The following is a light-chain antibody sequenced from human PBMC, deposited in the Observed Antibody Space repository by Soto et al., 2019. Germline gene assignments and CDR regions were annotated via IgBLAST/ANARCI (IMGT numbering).Light chain of an antibody. CDR3: GSDTGSRTDV. Sequence: QSALTQPASVSGSPGQSITISCTGTNSDIGAYNYVSWYQQRPGRAPKLMIYDVSNRPSGVSNRFSGSKSGNTASLTISGLQAEDEADYYCGSDTGSRTDVFGTGTKLTVL. CDR2: DVS. V-gene: IGLV2-14*01. CDR1: NSDIGAYNY. J-gene: IGLJ1*01.